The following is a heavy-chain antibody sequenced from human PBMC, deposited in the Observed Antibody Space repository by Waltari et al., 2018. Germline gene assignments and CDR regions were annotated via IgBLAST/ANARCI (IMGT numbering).Heavy chain of an antibody. CDR2: INPYSGGI. V-gene: IGHV1-2*02. J-gene: IGHJ4*02. CDR1: GYTFTGYY. CDR3: ATAPDAFQIIN. Sequence: QVQLVQSGAEVKKPGASVKVSCKTSGYTFTGYYMYWVRQAPGQGLEWMGWINPYSGGIAYAQKFQGRVTLTRDTSISTAYMELNRLISDDSAMYYCATAPDAFQIINWGQGTLVTVSS. D-gene: IGHD2-2*01.